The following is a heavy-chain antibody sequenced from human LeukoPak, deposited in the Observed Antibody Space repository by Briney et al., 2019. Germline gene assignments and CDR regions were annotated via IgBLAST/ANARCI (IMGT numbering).Heavy chain of an antibody. J-gene: IGHJ3*02. CDR2: IIPIFGTA. D-gene: IGHD4-17*01. CDR3: ARDRRPTVTIITHGDAFDI. Sequence: SVKVSCKASGGTFSSYAISWVRQAPGQGLEWMGGIIPIFGTANYAQKFQGRVTITADESTSTAYMELSSLRSEDTAVYYCARDRRPTVTIITHGDAFDIWGQGTMVTVSS. CDR1: GGTFSSYA. V-gene: IGHV1-69*13.